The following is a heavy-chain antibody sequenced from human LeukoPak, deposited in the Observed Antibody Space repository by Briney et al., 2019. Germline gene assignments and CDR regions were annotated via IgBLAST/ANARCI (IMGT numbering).Heavy chain of an antibody. CDR3: ARTLSRWDPFDY. V-gene: IGHV4-61*10. J-gene: IGHJ4*02. CDR2: IYYTGST. D-gene: IGHD1-26*01. CDR1: GGSISSGSYY. Sequence: SQTLSLTCTVSGGSISSGSYYWSWIRQPAGKGLEWIGYIYYTGSTNCNPSLKSRVIISLDTSKNQFSLKLSSVTAADTAVYYCARTLSRWDPFDYWGQGTLVTVSS.